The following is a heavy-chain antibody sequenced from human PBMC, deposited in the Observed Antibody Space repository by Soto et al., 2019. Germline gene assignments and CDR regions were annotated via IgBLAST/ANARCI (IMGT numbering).Heavy chain of an antibody. CDR1: GVTFSSYA. Sequence: SLRLSCAASGVTFSSYAMSWVRQAPGKGLEWVSAISGSGGNTYYADSVKGRFTISRDNPKNTLYLQMNSLRAEDTAVYYCAKGAWNYYNYYYMDVWGKGTTVTVSS. CDR3: AKGAWNYYNYYYMDV. J-gene: IGHJ6*03. V-gene: IGHV3-23*01. CDR2: ISGSGGNT.